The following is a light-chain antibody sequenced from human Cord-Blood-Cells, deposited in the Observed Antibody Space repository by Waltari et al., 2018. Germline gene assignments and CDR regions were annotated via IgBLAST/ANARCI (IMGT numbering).Light chain of an antibody. CDR2: QDS. J-gene: IGLJ2*01. CDR1: KLGDKY. CDR3: QAWDSSTAV. V-gene: IGLV3-1*01. Sequence: SYELTQPPSVSVSPGQTASITCSGDKLGDKYACWHQQKPGQSPGLVIYQDSKRPSGIPERFSGSNSGNTATLTISGTQAMDEADYYCQAWDSSTAVFGGGTKLTVL.